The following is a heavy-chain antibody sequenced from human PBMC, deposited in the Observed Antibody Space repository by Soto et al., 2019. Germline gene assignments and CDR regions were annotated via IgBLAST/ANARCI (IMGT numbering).Heavy chain of an antibody. J-gene: IGHJ4*02. CDR2: IYWNDDK. CDR1: GFSLSTSGVG. V-gene: IGHV2-5*01. Sequence: QITLKESGPPLVKPTQTLTLTCTFSGFSLSTSGVGVGWIRQPPGKALEWLALIYWNDDKRYSPSLKSRLTITKDTSKNQVVLTMTNMDPVDTATYYCAHRLAGRNYVDYWGQGTLVTVSS. CDR3: AHRLAGRNYVDY.